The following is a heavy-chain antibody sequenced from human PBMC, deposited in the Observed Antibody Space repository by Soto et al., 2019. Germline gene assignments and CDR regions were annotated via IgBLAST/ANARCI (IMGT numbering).Heavy chain of an antibody. CDR2: IYYSGST. V-gene: IGHV4-59*08. J-gene: IGHJ3*02. D-gene: IGHD2-2*01. Sequence: SETLSLTCTVSGGSISSYYWSWIRQPPGKGLEWIGYIYYSGSTNYNPSLKSRVTISVDTSKNQFSLKLSSVTAADTAVYYCARQGDIVVVPAAIASAFDIWGQGTMVTVSS. CDR1: GGSISSYY. CDR3: ARQGDIVVVPAAIASAFDI.